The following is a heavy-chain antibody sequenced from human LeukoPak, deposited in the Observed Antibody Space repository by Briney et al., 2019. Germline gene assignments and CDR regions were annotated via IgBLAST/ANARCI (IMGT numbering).Heavy chain of an antibody. CDR3: ANLVGSSNDY. V-gene: IGHV3-30*18. J-gene: IGHJ4*02. CDR2: ISCDGSNK. Sequence: GRSLRLSCAASGFTFSSYGMHWVRQAPGKGLEWVAVISCDGSNKYYADSVKGRFTISRDNSKNTLYLQMNSLRAEDTAVYYCANLVGSSNDYWGQGTLVTVSS. CDR1: GFTFSSYG. D-gene: IGHD1-26*01.